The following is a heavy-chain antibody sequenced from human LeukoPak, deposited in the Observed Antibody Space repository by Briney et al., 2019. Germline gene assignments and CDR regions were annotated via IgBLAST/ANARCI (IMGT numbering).Heavy chain of an antibody. D-gene: IGHD6-13*01. CDR2: ISSSGSTI. Sequence: GGSLRLSCAASGFTFSDYYMSWIRQAPGKGLEWVSYISSSGSTIYYADSVKGRFTISRDNAKNSLYLQMNSLRAEDTAAYYCARELDTSSWDYWGKGTLVTVSS. CDR1: GFTFSDYY. J-gene: IGHJ4*02. CDR3: ARELDTSSWDY. V-gene: IGHV3-11*04.